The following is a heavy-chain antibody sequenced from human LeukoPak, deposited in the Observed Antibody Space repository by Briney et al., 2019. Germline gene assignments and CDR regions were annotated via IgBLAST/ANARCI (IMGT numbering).Heavy chain of an antibody. D-gene: IGHD3-22*01. CDR3: ARRDSSGYYYYYYYMDV. V-gene: IGHV1-8*01. J-gene: IGHJ6*03. Sequence: ASVKVSCKASGYTFTSYDINWVRQATGQGLEWMGWMNPNSGNTGYAQKFQGRVTMTRNTSISTAYMELSSLRSEDTAVYCCARRDSSGYYYYYYYMDVWGKGTTVTVSS. CDR1: GYTFTSYD. CDR2: MNPNSGNT.